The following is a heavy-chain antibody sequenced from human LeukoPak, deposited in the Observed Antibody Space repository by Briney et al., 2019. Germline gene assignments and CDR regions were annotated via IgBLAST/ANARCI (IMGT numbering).Heavy chain of an antibody. Sequence: GGSLRLYCAASGFTVSSNYMSWVRQAPGKGLEWVSVIYSGGSTYYADSVKGRFTISRDNSKTTLYLQMNSLRAEDTAVYYCARVSPEVTLDYWGQGTLVTVSS. CDR1: GFTVSSNY. V-gene: IGHV3-53*01. J-gene: IGHJ4*02. D-gene: IGHD2-21*02. CDR2: IYSGGST. CDR3: ARVSPEVTLDY.